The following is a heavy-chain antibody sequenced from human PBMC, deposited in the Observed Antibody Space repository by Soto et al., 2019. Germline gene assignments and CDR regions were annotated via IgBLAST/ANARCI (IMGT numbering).Heavy chain of an antibody. D-gene: IGHD3-10*01. J-gene: IGHJ3*02. Sequence: EVQLLESGGGLVQPGGSLRLSCAASGFTFSSYAMSWVRQAPGKGLEWVSAISDSGGITHYADSVKGRFTISRDNSKNTLYLQMNSLRAEDTAVYYCAKLLWFGELAGFDIWGQGTMVTVSS. CDR2: ISDSGGIT. V-gene: IGHV3-23*01. CDR1: GFTFSSYA. CDR3: AKLLWFGELAGFDI.